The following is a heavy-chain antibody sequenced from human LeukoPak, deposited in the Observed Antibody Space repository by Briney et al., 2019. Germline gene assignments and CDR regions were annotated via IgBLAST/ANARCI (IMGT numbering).Heavy chain of an antibody. CDR1: GFTFSTYW. Sequence: GGSLRLSCAASGFTFSTYWMHWVRQAPGEGLVWVSRIKSDGSDTSYADSVKGRFTISRDNAKNTLYLQMNSLRAEDTAVYYCARAFGVATTYYYYYYGMDVWGQGTTVTVSS. V-gene: IGHV3-74*01. J-gene: IGHJ6*02. CDR2: IKSDGSDT. CDR3: ARAFGVATTYYYYYYGMDV. D-gene: IGHD3-3*01.